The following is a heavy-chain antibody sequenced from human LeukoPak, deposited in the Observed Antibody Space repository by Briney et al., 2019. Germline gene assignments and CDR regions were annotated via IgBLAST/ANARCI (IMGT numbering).Heavy chain of an antibody. CDR2: ISSSGSTI. D-gene: IGHD4-11*01. CDR1: GFTFSDYY. Sequence: GGSLRLSCAASGFTFSDYYMSWIRQAPGKGQEWVSYISSSGSTIYYADSVKGRFTISRDNAKNSLYLQMNSLRAEDTAVYYCARDNSYSNLSYYYYYMDVWGKGTTVTVSS. J-gene: IGHJ6*03. V-gene: IGHV3-11*04. CDR3: ARDNSYSNLSYYYYYMDV.